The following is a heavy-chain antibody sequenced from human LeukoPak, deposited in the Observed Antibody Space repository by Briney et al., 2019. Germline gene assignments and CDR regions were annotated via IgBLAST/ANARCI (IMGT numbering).Heavy chain of an antibody. CDR3: ARGSGEGSGSLRYYFDY. Sequence: GGSLRLSCAASGFTVSANYMSWDRQAPGKGLEWVSVIYSGGSTYYADSVKGRFTISRDNSKSTLYLQMNSLRAEDTAVYFCARGSGEGSGSLRYYFDYWGLGTLVTVSS. V-gene: IGHV3-66*01. CDR1: GFTVSANY. D-gene: IGHD3-10*01. CDR2: IYSGGST. J-gene: IGHJ4*02.